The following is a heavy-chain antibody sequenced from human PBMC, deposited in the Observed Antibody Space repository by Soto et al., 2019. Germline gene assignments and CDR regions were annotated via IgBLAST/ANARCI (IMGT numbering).Heavy chain of an antibody. CDR1: GFTFSSYS. J-gene: IGHJ5*02. CDR2: ISSSSSYI. D-gene: IGHD3-10*01. CDR3: ARDAEYYYGSGTYNWFDP. Sequence: GGSLRLSCAASGFTFSSYSMNWVRQAPGKGLEWVSSISSSSSYIYYADSVKGRFTISRDNAKNSLYLQMNSLRAEDTAVYYCARDAEYYYGSGTYNWFDPWGQGTLVIVSS. V-gene: IGHV3-21*01.